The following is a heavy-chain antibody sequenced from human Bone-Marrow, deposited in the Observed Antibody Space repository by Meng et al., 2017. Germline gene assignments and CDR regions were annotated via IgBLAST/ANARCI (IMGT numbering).Heavy chain of an antibody. D-gene: IGHD3-3*01. CDR2: IYHDGST. J-gene: IGHJ5*02. CDR3: ARAAYDIWSGYAP. V-gene: IGHV4-4*02. Sequence: VQLQAPVPGPVKPSGTRSLTCAVSGASIRSSHWWGWVRQPPGKGLEWIGEIYHDGSTNYTPSLKSRVTISVDKSKNQFSLKLSSVTAADTAVYYCARAAYDIWSGYAPWGQGSLVTVSS. CDR1: GASIRSSHW.